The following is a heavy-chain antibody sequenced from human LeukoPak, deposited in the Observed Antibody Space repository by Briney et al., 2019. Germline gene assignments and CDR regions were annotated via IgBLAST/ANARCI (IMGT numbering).Heavy chain of an antibody. D-gene: IGHD2-2*01. Sequence: GGSLRLSCAASGFSFNSYWMTWVRQAPGKGLEWVANMKQDASEKKYVDSVKGRFTISRDNSKSTLYLQMNSLRAEDTAVYYCARGGRYCSSVSCYGISWFDPWGQGTLVTVSS. CDR2: MKQDASEK. J-gene: IGHJ5*02. V-gene: IGHV3-7*02. CDR3: ARGGRYCSSVSCYGISWFDP. CDR1: GFSFNSYW.